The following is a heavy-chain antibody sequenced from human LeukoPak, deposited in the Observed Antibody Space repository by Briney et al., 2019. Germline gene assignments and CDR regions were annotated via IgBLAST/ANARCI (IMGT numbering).Heavy chain of an antibody. CDR3: ASLASINWNDEEVDY. D-gene: IGHD1-1*01. J-gene: IGHJ4*02. CDR1: GFTFSSYS. CDR2: ISSSSSYI. Sequence: TGGSLRLSCAASGFTFSSYSMNWVRQAPGKGLEWVSSISSSSSYIYYADSVKGRFTISRDNAKNSLYLQMNSLRAEDTAVYYCASLASINWNDEEVDYWGQGTLVTVSS. V-gene: IGHV3-21*01.